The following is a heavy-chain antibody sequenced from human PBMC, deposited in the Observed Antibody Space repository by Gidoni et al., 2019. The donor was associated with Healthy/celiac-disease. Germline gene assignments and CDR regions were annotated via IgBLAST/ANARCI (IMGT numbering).Heavy chain of an antibody. CDR3: ARLRLYYDFWSGYYWDGADP. Sequence: QVQLLPSGAEDTNPEASVKGSCRESGYPFPSSYMHWGRQAPGQGLEWMGILNPSGGSTIYAQKIQGRVTMTRDTSTITVYMERSSVRSEDTAVYYCARLRLYYDFWSGYYWDGADPWGQGTLVTVSS. J-gene: IGHJ5*02. D-gene: IGHD3-3*01. V-gene: IGHV1-46*01. CDR1: GYPFPSSY. CDR2: LNPSGGST.